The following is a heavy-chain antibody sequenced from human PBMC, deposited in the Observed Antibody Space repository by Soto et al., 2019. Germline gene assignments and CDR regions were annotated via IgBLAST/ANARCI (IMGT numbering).Heavy chain of an antibody. J-gene: IGHJ4*02. CDR1: GGSISSSNW. CDR3: ASKETGGYVRFDY. D-gene: IGHD7-27*01. V-gene: IGHV4-4*02. CDR2: IHHSGST. Sequence: QVQLQEPGPGLVKPSGTLSLTCAVSGGSISSSNWWSWVRQPPGKGLEWIGEIHHSGSTNYNPSLKRRVTISVDKSKNQFSLKRTSVTAADTAVYYCASKETGGYVRFDYWGQGTLVTVSS.